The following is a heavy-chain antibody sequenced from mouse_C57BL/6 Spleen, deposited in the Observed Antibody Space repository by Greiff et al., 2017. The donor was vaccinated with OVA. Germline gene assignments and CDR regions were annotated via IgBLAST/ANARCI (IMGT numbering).Heavy chain of an antibody. Sequence: VQLQQSGPVLVKPGASVKMSCKASGYTFTDYYMNWVKQSHGKSLEWIGVINPYNGGTSYNQKFKGKATLTVDKSSNTAYMELNSLTSDDSAVYYCSRGELSPMDYWGQGPSVTVSS. D-gene: IGHD3-2*02. CDR3: SRGELSPMDY. J-gene: IGHJ4*01. V-gene: IGHV1-19*01. CDR2: INPYNGGT. CDR1: GYTFTDYY.